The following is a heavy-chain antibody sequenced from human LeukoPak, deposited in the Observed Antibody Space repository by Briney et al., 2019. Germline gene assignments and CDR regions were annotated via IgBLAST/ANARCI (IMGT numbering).Heavy chain of an antibody. CDR3: AKAGTLYCSSTSCYLDY. CDR1: GFTFTSEW. Sequence: GGSLRLSCAASGFTFTSEWMSWVRQAPGKGLEWAANINQDGSVKLYMDSVKGRFTISRDNSKNSLYLQMNSLRAEDTALYYCAKAGTLYCSSTSCYLDYWGQGTLVTVSS. D-gene: IGHD2-2*01. CDR2: INQDGSVK. J-gene: IGHJ4*02. V-gene: IGHV3-7*03.